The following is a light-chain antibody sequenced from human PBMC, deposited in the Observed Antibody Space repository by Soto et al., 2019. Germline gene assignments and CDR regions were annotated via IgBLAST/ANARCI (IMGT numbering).Light chain of an antibody. Sequence: AIRMTQSPSSFSASTGDRVSITCRATQDIGTYLAWYQQIPGKAPKLLIYDASTLQTGVPSRFSGSGSGTDFTLTISYLQSEDFATYYCQQLNSYPLTFGGGTKVDIK. CDR2: DAS. V-gene: IGKV1-8*01. CDR3: QQLNSYPLT. J-gene: IGKJ4*01. CDR1: QDIGTY.